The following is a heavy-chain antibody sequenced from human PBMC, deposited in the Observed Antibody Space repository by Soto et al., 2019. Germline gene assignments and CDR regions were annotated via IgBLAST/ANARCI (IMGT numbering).Heavy chain of an antibody. D-gene: IGHD4-4*01. V-gene: IGHV4-31*03. CDR2: IYYSGST. J-gene: IGHJ5*02. Sequence: PSXTLSLTGPVSGGSIRSGGYYWRWTRPHPGKGLEWIGYIYYSGSTYYNPSLKSRVTISVDTSKNQFSLKLSSVTAADTAVYYGSRAGPTVNTIASARDPWGQGTHVTVS. CDR1: GGSIRSGGYY. CDR3: SRAGPTVNTIASARDP.